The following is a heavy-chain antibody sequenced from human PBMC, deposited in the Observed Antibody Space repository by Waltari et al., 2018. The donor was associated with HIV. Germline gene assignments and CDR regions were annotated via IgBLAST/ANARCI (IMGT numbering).Heavy chain of an antibody. CDR3: ARQVGLGLWYFDL. CDR2: IFHSGTA. D-gene: IGHD1-26*01. CDR1: GGSISSTNYW. J-gene: IGHJ2*01. V-gene: IGHV4-39*01. Sequence: QLQLQESGPGLVKPSETLSLSCTVSGGSISSTNYWWGWIRQSPVKGLDWIGSIFHSGTAYYNPSLKSRLAISVDTSKNQFLLRLNSVTAADTAVYYCARQVGLGLWYFDLWGRGTLVTVSS.